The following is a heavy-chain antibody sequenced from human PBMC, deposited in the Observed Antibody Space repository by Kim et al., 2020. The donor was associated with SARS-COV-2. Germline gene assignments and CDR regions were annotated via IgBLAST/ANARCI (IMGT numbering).Heavy chain of an antibody. CDR1: GYSFTSYW. J-gene: IGHJ6*01. D-gene: IGHD1-26*01. CDR3: AKHGEDASIVGAIGYYYGMDV. V-gene: IGHV5-51*01. Sequence: GESLKISCKGSGYSFTSYWIGWVRQMPGKGLEWMGIIYPGDSDTRYSPSFQGQVTISADKSISTAYLQWSSLKASDTAMYYCAKHGEDASIVGAIGYYYGMDVWGQGTTVTVSS. CDR2: IYPGDSDT.